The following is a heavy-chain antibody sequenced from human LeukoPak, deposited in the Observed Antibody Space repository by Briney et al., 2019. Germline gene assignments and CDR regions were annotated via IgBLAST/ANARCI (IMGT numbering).Heavy chain of an antibody. V-gene: IGHV3-74*01. Sequence: GGSLRPSCAASGFTFSSYWMHWVRQAPGKGLVWVSRINSDGSSTSYADSVKGRFTISRDNAKNTLYLQMNSLRADDTAVYYCAIDFYGVLIDYWGQGTLGTVSS. CDR1: GFTFSSYW. CDR3: AIDFYGVLIDY. CDR2: INSDGSST. D-gene: IGHD4-17*01. J-gene: IGHJ4*02.